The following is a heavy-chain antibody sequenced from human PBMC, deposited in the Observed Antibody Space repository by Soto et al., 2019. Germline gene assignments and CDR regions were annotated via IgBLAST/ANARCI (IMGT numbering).Heavy chain of an antibody. J-gene: IGHJ4*02. CDR1: GGTFSSYA. Sequence: QVQLVQSGAEVKKPGSSVKVSCKASGGTFSSYAISWVRQAPGQGLEWMGGIIPIFGTANYAQKIQGRVTITEDESKSKDYMELSRLRYEDTAVYYCARGGYGGGGSCHRYFDYWGKGTLVTVSS. D-gene: IGHD2-15*01. CDR2: IIPIFGTA. V-gene: IGHV1-69*12. CDR3: ARGGYGGGGSCHRYFDY.